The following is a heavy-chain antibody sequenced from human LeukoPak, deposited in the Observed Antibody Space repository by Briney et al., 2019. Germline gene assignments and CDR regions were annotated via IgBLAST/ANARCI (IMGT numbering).Heavy chain of an antibody. D-gene: IGHD3-16*02. V-gene: IGHV3-33*01. CDR3: ARVNRGDAFDI. CDR2: IWYDGRNK. J-gene: IGHJ3*02. CDR1: GFTFSSYG. Sequence: PGRSLRLSCAASGFTFSSYGMHWVRQAQGKGLEWVAVIWYDGRNKFYADSLKGRFTISRDSSKNTLYLQMNSLRAEDTAVYYCARVNRGDAFDIWGQGTLVTVSS.